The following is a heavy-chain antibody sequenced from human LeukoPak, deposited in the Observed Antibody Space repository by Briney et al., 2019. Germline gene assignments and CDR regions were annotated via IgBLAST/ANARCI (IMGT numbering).Heavy chain of an antibody. CDR1: GLPIADFA. V-gene: IGHV3-43*02. CDR2: ISGDGVST. J-gene: IGHJ4*02. CDR3: AKESGKFDY. Sequence: GGSLRLSCVASGLPIADFAMHWVRQAPGKGLEWVSLISGDGVSTFYADSVKGRFSISRDNSKNSLYLQMNSLRTEDTAMYYCAKESGKFDYWGQGTLVAVSS.